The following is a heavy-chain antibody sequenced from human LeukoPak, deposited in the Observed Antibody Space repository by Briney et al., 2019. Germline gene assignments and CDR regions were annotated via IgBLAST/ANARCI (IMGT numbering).Heavy chain of an antibody. CDR3: ARELGYCSSTSCYGY. Sequence: PGGSLRLXCAASGFAFSSYGMNWVRRAPGKGLEWVSYISSSSSSIYYAYSVKGRFTISRDSAKSSLYLQMNSLRAEDTAVYYCARELGYCSSTSCYGYWGQGTLVTVSS. CDR2: ISSSSSSI. J-gene: IGHJ4*02. V-gene: IGHV3-48*01. D-gene: IGHD2-2*01. CDR1: GFAFSSYG.